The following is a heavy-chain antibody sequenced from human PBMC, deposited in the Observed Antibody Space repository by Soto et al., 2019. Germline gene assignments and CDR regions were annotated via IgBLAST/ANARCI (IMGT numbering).Heavy chain of an antibody. D-gene: IGHD3-3*01. J-gene: IGHJ6*02. CDR2: IYSGGST. CDR3: ARDIPYYDFWSGYRQYYYYGMDV. CDR1: GFTVSSNY. V-gene: IGHV3-53*01. Sequence: GGSLRLSCAASGFTVSSNYMSWVRQAPGKGLEWVSVIYSGGSTYYADSVKGRFTISRDNSKNTLYLQMNSLRAEDTAVYYCARDIPYYDFWSGYRQYYYYGMDVWGQGTTVTVSS.